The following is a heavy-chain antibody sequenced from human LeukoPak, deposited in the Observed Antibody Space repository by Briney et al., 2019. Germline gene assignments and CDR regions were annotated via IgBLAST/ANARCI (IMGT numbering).Heavy chain of an antibody. Sequence: AGGALRLSCAASGFTLSSYEMNWVRQAPGKGVGWVSHISSSGSTTYYADSLKGRVTLSRDKAKKSLCLQMNSLRAEETAVYNFAIVYSSCSTFDYWGQRTLVTVSS. CDR3: AIVYSSCSTFDY. D-gene: IGHD6-13*01. CDR2: ISSSGSTT. J-gene: IGHJ4*02. V-gene: IGHV3-48*03. CDR1: GFTLSSYE.